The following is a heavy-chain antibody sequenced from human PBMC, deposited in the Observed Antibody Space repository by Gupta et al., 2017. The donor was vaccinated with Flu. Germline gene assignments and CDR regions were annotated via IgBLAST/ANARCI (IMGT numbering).Heavy chain of an antibody. D-gene: IGHD2-15*01. V-gene: IGHV1-2*02. J-gene: IGHJ5*02. Sequence: QVQLVQSGAEVKKPGASVNISCKASGYTFTGYHIHWVRQAPGQGLEWMGWINPSSGATNFAHKFQDRVTMARDTSITTVYMELSRLRPDDTAIYYCARPRFCVAGSCDNCFDPWAQGTLVTVSS. CDR2: INPSSGAT. CDR1: GYTFTGYH. CDR3: ARPRFCVAGSCDNCFDP.